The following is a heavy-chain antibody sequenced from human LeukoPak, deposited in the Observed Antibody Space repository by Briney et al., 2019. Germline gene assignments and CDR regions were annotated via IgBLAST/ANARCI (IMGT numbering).Heavy chain of an antibody. J-gene: IGHJ4*02. D-gene: IGHD3-10*01. CDR2: INHSGST. CDR3: AAPYGSGQNNDY. V-gene: IGHV4-34*01. CDR1: GESFSGYY. Sequence: SETLSLTCAVYGESFSGYYWSWIRQPPGKGREWIGEINHSGSTNYNPSLKSRVTISVDTSKNQFSLKLSSVTAADTAVYYCAAPYGSGQNNDYWGQGTLVTVSS.